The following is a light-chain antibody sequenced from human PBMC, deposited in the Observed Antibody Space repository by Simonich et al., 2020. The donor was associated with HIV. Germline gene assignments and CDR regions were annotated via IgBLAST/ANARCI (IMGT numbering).Light chain of an antibody. Sequence: DIQMTQSPSSLSASVGDRVTITCRASQSISSYLNWYQQKPGKAPKFLIYAASSLQSGVPSRFSGSGSGTDFTLTISSLQPEDFATYYCQQRYSTPNTFGQGTKLEIK. CDR2: AAS. V-gene: IGKV1-39*01. J-gene: IGKJ2*01. CDR3: QQRYSTPNT. CDR1: QSISSY.